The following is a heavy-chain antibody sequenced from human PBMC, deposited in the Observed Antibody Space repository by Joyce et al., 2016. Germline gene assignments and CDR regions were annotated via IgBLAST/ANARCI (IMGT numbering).Heavy chain of an antibody. CDR3: ARSLLFRNGYYY. CDR2: IYDTGST. Sequence: SQTLSLTCTVSGGSISSGDYYWSWIRQHPGKGLEWMEYIYDTGSTYYNPSLKSRITISVDTSKDHLSLKLSSVTAADTAVYYCARSLLFRNGYYYWGQGTLVTVSS. J-gene: IGHJ4*02. D-gene: IGHD3-22*01. V-gene: IGHV4-31*03. CDR1: GGSISSGDYY.